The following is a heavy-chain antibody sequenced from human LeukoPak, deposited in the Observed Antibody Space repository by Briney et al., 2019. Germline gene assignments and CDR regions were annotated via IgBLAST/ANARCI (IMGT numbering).Heavy chain of an antibody. Sequence: PSETLSLTCAVYGGSFNGYYWSWIRQLPGKGLEWIGEINHKGTTKYNPSLKSRVTLSADKSKKQFSLKWSSVTAADTAIYYCARSAGEIRQLVSVRFQHWGLGTLVTVSS. J-gene: IGHJ1*01. D-gene: IGHD4-17*01. CDR1: GGSFNGYY. CDR3: ARSAGEIRQLVSVRFQH. V-gene: IGHV4-34*01. CDR2: INHKGTT.